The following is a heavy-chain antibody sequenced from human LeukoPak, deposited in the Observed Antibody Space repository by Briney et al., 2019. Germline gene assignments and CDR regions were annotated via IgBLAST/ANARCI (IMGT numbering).Heavy chain of an antibody. J-gene: IGHJ6*02. V-gene: IGHV3-30-3*01. Sequence: PGGSLRLSCAASGFTISSYTMNWVRQAPGKGLEWVAVISYDGSNKYYADSVKGRFTISRDSSKNTLYLQMNSLRAEDTAVYYCAREYYYDSSGYYFRYYYGMDVWGQGTTVTVSS. CDR3: AREYYYDSSGYYFRYYYGMDV. D-gene: IGHD3-22*01. CDR1: GFTISSYT. CDR2: ISYDGSNK.